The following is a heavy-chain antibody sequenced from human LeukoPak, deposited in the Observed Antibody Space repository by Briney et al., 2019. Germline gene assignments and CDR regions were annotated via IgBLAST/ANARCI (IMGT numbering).Heavy chain of an antibody. CDR2: IRYDGSNK. V-gene: IGHV3-30*02. J-gene: IGHJ6*03. CDR1: AFTFSSYG. CDR3: MGRQLLTYYYMDV. Sequence: GGSLRLFCAASAFTFSSYGMHWVRQAPGKGLEWVAFIRYDGSNKYYADSVKGRFTISRDNSKNTLYLQMNSLRAEDTAVYYCMGRQLLTYYYMDVWGKGTTVTVSS. D-gene: IGHD2-2*01.